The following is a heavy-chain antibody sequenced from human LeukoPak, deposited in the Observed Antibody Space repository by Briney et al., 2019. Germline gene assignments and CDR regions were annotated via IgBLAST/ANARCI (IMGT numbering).Heavy chain of an antibody. CDR3: VRGDSGSYYFDY. D-gene: IGHD1-26*01. CDR1: GFTFSSYE. Sequence: QPGGSLRLSCAASGFTFSSYEMNWVRQAPGKGLEWASYISSSGSTIYYADSVKGRFTISRDNAKNSLYLQMNSLRAEDTAVYYCVRGDSGSYYFDYWGQGTLVTVSS. J-gene: IGHJ4*02. V-gene: IGHV3-48*03. CDR2: ISSSGSTI.